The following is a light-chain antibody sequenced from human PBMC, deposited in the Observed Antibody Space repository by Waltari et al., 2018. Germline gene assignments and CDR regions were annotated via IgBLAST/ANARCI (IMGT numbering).Light chain of an antibody. Sequence: DIQMTQSPSSVSASVGDRVTITCRASQDINNWLAWYQQKPGKAPKLLIYGASNLQSGVPSRFSGSGSGTDFTLKISRVEAEDVGIYYCMQGTHWPWTFGQGTKVEIK. CDR2: GAS. CDR3: MQGTHWPWT. J-gene: IGKJ1*01. CDR1: QDINNW. V-gene: IGKV1D-12*01.